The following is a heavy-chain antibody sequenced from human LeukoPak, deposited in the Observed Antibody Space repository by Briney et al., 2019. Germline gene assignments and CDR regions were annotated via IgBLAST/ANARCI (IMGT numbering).Heavy chain of an antibody. CDR1: GFTFSSYE. J-gene: IGHJ5*02. CDR2: VSSSGSTI. Sequence: AGSLRLSCAASGFTFSSYEMNWVRQAPGKGLEWVSYVSSSGSTIYYADSVKGRFTISRDNAKNSLYLQMNSLRAEDTAVYYCARGRPRLTQDNWFDPWGQGTLVTVSS. V-gene: IGHV3-48*03. D-gene: IGHD2-21*02. CDR3: ARGRPRLTQDNWFDP.